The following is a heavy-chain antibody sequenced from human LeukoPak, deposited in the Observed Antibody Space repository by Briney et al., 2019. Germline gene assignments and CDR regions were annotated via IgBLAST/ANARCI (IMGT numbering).Heavy chain of an antibody. Sequence: GGSLRLSCAASGFTVSSNYMSWVRQAPGKGLEWVSVIYSGGSTYYADSVKGRFTISRDNSKNTLYLQMNSLRAEDPAVYYCARDYPTYYYGSGSYHYGMDVWGKGTTVTVSS. V-gene: IGHV3-53*01. CDR2: IYSGGST. CDR1: GFTVSSNY. CDR3: ARDYPTYYYGSGSYHYGMDV. D-gene: IGHD3-10*01. J-gene: IGHJ6*04.